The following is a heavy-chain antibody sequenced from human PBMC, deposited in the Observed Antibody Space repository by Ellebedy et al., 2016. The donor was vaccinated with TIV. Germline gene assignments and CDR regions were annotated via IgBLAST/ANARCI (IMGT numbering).Heavy chain of an antibody. CDR3: ARGSWGDDY. J-gene: IGHJ4*02. CDR1: GGSFSGYY. Sequence: MPGGSLRLSCAVYGGSFSGYYWSWIRQPPGKGLEWIGEINHSGSTNYNPSLKRRVTVSVDTSKNQFSLKLSSVTAADTAVYYCARGSWGDDYWGQGTLVTVSS. CDR2: INHSGST. D-gene: IGHD3-16*01. V-gene: IGHV4-34*01.